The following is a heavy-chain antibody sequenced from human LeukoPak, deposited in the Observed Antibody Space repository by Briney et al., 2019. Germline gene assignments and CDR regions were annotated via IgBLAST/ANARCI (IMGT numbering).Heavy chain of an antibody. V-gene: IGHV3-30*02. CDR1: GFIFSSYG. Sequence: PGGSLRLSCAASGFIFSSYGMHWVRQAPDKGLEWVAFIRYDGSRKYYADSVKGRFTISRDNAKNSLYLQMNSLRAEDTALYYCARGHSSGWYKFDYWGQGTLVTVSS. CDR2: IRYDGSRK. CDR3: ARGHSSGWYKFDY. D-gene: IGHD6-19*01. J-gene: IGHJ4*02.